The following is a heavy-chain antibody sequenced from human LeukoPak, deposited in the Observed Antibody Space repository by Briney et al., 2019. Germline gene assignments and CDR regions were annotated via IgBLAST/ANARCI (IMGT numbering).Heavy chain of an antibody. CDR1: GFTLSDYH. V-gene: IGHV3-11*01. CDR2: VSNGGSSSI. CDR3: ARDKSNKGHDC. J-gene: IGHJ4*02. Sequence: KPGGSLRLSCAASGFTLSDYHMTWIRQAPGKGLEWVSYVSNGGSSSILYADSVKGRFTVFRDYAKSSLYLQMNSLRADDTGVYYCARDKSNKGHDCWGQGTLVTVSS.